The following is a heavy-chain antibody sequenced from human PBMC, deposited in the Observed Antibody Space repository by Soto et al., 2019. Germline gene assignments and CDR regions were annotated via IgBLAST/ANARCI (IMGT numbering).Heavy chain of an antibody. CDR1: GYSFTSYD. CDR2: MNPNSGNT. D-gene: IGHD2-15*01. J-gene: IGHJ3*02. V-gene: IGHV1-8*01. Sequence: QAPMVQSGAEVKKPGASVKVSCRASGYSFTSYDVNWVRQATGQGLEWMGWMNPNSGNTAFAQKFQGRVTMTRDTPISTAYMELSGLRSEDTAVYYCARYPYTSYCSDGSCSYDAFDIWGQGTVVTVSS. CDR3: ARYPYTSYCSDGSCSYDAFDI.